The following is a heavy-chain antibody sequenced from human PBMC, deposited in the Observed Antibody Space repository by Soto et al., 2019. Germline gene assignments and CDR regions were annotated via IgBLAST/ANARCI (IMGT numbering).Heavy chain of an antibody. CDR3: VRVGSRRAPYYDILTGYYKFFDY. Sequence: GASVKVSCKASGYTFTSYGISWVRQAPGQGLEWMGWISAYNGNTNYARKLQGRVTMTTDTSTSTAYMELRSLRSDDTAVYYCVRVGSRRAPYYDILTGYYKFFDYWGQGTLVTVSS. V-gene: IGHV1-18*01. CDR1: GYTFTSYG. J-gene: IGHJ4*02. D-gene: IGHD3-9*01. CDR2: ISAYNGNT.